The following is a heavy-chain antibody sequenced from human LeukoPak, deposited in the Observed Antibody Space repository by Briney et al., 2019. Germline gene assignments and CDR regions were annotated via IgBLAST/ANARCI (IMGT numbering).Heavy chain of an antibody. J-gene: IGHJ3*02. CDR1: GGSISSSNW. V-gene: IGHV4-4*02. Sequence: PSGTLSLTCAVSGGSISSSNWWSWVRQPPGKGLEWIGEIYHSGSTNYNPSLKSRVTISVDKSKNQFSLKLSSVTAADTAVYYCASGITMVRGAPDDAFDIWGQGTMVIVSS. CDR2: IYHSGST. D-gene: IGHD3-10*01. CDR3: ASGITMVRGAPDDAFDI.